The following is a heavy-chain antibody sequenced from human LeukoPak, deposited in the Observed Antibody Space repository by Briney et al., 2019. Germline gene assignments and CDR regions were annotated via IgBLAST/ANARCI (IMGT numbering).Heavy chain of an antibody. V-gene: IGHV1-46*01. Sequence: ASVKVSCKASGYTFTSYWIQWVRQAPGQGLEWMGLINPDGGSTAYAHRFQGRVIMTRDTSTSTAYMDLSSLRSEDTAVYHCARAPRNSSTMLDFWGQGTLVNISS. CDR1: GYTFTSYW. D-gene: IGHD6-13*01. CDR3: ARAPRNSSTMLDF. CDR2: INPDGGST. J-gene: IGHJ4*02.